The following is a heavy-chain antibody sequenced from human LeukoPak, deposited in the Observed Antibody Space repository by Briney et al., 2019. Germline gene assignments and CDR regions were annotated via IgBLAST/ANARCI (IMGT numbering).Heavy chain of an antibody. V-gene: IGHV1-2*06. CDR2: INPNGGGT. J-gene: IGHJ4*02. Sequence: ASVKVSCKASGYTFIGYFMHWVRQAPGPGLEWMGRINPNGGGTIYAQKFQGRVTMTRDTSISTAYMELSRLRSDDTAVYYCARSFLPDDYWGQGTLVTVSS. CDR1: GYTFIGYF. D-gene: IGHD1-14*01. CDR3: ARSFLPDDY.